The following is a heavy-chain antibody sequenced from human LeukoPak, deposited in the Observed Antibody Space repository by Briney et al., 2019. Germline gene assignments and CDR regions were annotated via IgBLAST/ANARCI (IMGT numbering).Heavy chain of an antibody. CDR2: IYYSGST. V-gene: IGHV4-59*01. D-gene: IGHD6-13*01. CDR1: GGSISSYY. J-gene: IGHJ3*02. CDR3: ARGYSSSWSALGDAFDI. Sequence: SETLSLTCTVSGGSISSYYWSWIRQPPGKGLEWIGYIYYSGSTNYNPSLKSRVTISVDTSKNQFSLKLSSVTAADTGVYYCARGYSSSWSALGDAFDIWGQGTMVTVSS.